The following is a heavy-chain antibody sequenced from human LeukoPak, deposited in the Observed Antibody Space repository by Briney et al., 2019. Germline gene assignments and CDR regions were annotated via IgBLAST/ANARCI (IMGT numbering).Heavy chain of an antibody. CDR3: ATAGVVAAPYHYYYYYMDV. D-gene: IGHD2-15*01. CDR1: GYTLTELS. CDR2: FDPEDGET. Sequence: ASVKASCKVSGYTLTELSMHWVRQAPGKGLEWMGGFDPEDGETIYAQKFQGRVTMTEDTSTDTAYMELSSLRSEDTAVYYCATAGVVAAPYHYYYYYMDVWGKGTTVTVSS. J-gene: IGHJ6*03. V-gene: IGHV1-24*01.